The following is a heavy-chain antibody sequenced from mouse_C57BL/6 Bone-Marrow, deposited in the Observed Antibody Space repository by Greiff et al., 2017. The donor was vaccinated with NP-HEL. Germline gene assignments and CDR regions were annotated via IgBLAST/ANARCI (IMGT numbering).Heavy chain of an antibody. V-gene: IGHV1-42*01. CDR1: GYSFTGYY. J-gene: IGHJ1*03. D-gene: IGHD1-1*01. CDR3: ARWGYYGSRRYFDV. Sequence: VQLQQSGPELVKPGASVKISCKASGYSFTGYYMNWVKQSPEKSLEWIGEINPSTGGTTYNQKFKAKATLTVDKSSSTAYMQLKSLTSEDSAVYYCARWGYYGSRRYFDVWGTGTTVTVSS. CDR2: INPSTGGT.